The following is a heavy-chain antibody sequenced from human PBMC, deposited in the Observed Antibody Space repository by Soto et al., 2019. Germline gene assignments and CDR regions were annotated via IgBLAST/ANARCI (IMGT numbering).Heavy chain of an antibody. J-gene: IGHJ3*02. D-gene: IGHD2-15*01. CDR1: GFSLSTSGVG. V-gene: IGHV2-5*01. Sequence: QITLKESGPTLVKPTQTLTLTCTFSGFSLSTSGVGVGWIRQPPGKALEWLALMYWNDDKRYSPSLKSRLTITPDATKDRVVLPITNVAPVDTATYCCAHRHVHFLRAVVVAATRGNDAFDIWGRGTIVTV. CDR2: MYWNDDK. CDR3: AHRHVHFLRAVVVAATRGNDAFDI.